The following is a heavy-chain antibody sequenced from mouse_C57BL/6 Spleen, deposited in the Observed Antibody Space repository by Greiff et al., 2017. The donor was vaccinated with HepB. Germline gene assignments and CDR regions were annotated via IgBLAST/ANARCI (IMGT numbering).Heavy chain of an antibody. V-gene: IGHV1-72*01. D-gene: IGHD3-2*02. CDR1: GYTFTSYW. J-gene: IGHJ3*01. CDR2: IDPNSGGT. Sequence: QVQLQQPGAELVKPGASVKLSCKASGYTFTSYWMHWVKQRPGRGLEWIGRIDPNSGGTKYNEKFKSKATLTVDKHSSTAYMQLSSLTSEDSAVYYCAPTAQATSWFADWGQVTLVTVSA. CDR3: APTAQATSWFAD.